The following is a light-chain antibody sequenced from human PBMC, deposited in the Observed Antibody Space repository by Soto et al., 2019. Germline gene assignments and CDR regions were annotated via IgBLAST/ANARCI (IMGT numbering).Light chain of an antibody. V-gene: IGKV2-30*01. CDR3: MQGTHWPPYT. CDR2: KVS. CDR1: QSLTYSDGNTY. Sequence: DVAMPQSPLSLPVTLGQPASISCRSSQSLTYSDGNTYLNWFHLRPGQSPRRLIYKVSNRDSGDQESFSGSGSGTDFTLKISRVEAEDVGVYYCMQGTHWPPYTFGQGTKLEIK. J-gene: IGKJ2*01.